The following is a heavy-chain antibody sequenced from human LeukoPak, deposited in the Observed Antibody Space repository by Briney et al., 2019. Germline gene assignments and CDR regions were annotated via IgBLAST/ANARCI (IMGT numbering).Heavy chain of an antibody. J-gene: IGHJ4*02. Sequence: GASVTVSCKASGYTFTSYAMHWVRQAPGQRLEWMGWINAGNGNTKYSQKFQGRVTITRDTSASTAYMELSSLRSEDTAVYYCARETYSGSYPNPFDYWGQGTLVTVSS. CDR3: ARETYSGSYPNPFDY. V-gene: IGHV1-3*01. D-gene: IGHD1-26*01. CDR2: INAGNGNT. CDR1: GYTFTSYA.